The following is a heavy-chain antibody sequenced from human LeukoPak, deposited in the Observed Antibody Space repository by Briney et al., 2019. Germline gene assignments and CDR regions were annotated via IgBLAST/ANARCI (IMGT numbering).Heavy chain of an antibody. CDR3: ARRKADYVWGSYRFSPLDY. CDR2: IYPGDSDT. V-gene: IGHV5-51*01. CDR1: GYSFTSYW. Sequence: GESLKISCKGSGYSFTSYWIGWVRQMPGKGLEWMGIIYPGDSDTRYSPSFQGQVTISADKSISTAYLQWSSLKASDTAMYYCARRKADYVWGSYRFSPLDYWGQGTLVTVSS. D-gene: IGHD3-16*02. J-gene: IGHJ4*02.